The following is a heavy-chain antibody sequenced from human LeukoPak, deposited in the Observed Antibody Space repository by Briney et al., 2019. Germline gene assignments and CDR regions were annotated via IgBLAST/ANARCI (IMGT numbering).Heavy chain of an antibody. CDR1: GFIFSIYS. V-gene: IGHV3-21*01. D-gene: IGHD2-2*01. J-gene: IGHJ4*02. CDR3: ANHLACGSTSCPPFDS. CDR2: ISNDGNYI. Sequence: PGGSLRLSCAASGFIFSIYSMNWVRQAPGKGLEWVSSISNDGNYIYYADSVKGRFTISRDNAKNSLYLQMNSLRAEDTAVYYCANHLACGSTSCPPFDSWGQGTLVTVSS.